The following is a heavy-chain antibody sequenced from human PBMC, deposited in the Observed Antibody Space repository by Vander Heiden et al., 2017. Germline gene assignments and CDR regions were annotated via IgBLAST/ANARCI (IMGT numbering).Heavy chain of an antibody. Sequence: EVQLVESGGGLVQPGGSLRPSCVGSGFTFSDHDMDWVRQAPGKGLEWVGRIRNKAASHTTAYAASVEGRFAISRDDSKNSLYLQLNSLKTEDTAMYYCATSPSSGYNWGQGTQVTVSS. J-gene: IGHJ1*01. CDR2: IRNKAASHTT. V-gene: IGHV3-72*01. D-gene: IGHD3-22*01. CDR3: ATSPSSGYN. CDR1: GFTFSDHD.